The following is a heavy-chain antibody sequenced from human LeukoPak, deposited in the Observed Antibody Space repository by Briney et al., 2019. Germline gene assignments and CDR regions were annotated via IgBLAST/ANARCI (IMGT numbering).Heavy chain of an antibody. Sequence: GSSVKVSCKASGGTFSSYAISWVRQAPGQGLERMGGIIPIFGTANYAQKFQGRDTITADESTSTAYMELSSLRSEDTAVYYCAREIVVVAANWFDPWGQGTLVTVSS. D-gene: IGHD2-15*01. CDR2: IIPIFGTA. CDR1: GGTFSSYA. V-gene: IGHV1-69*01. CDR3: AREIVVVAANWFDP. J-gene: IGHJ5*02.